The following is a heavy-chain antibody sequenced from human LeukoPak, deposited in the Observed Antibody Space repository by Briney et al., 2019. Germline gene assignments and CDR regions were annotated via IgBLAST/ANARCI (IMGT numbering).Heavy chain of an antibody. CDR2: IYYSGST. J-gene: IGHJ6*03. CDR3: ARTTEAHSWRTRYYDYYMDV. CDR1: GGSLRSYY. D-gene: IGHD6-13*01. V-gene: IGHV4-59*13. Sequence: PWETLSLTCTVSGGSLRSYYWSCIRQPPGKGLEWIGYIYYSGSTKYNPSLKSRVTISVDTSKNQFSLKLSSVTAADTAVYYCARTTEAHSWRTRYYDYYMDVWGKGTTVTVSS.